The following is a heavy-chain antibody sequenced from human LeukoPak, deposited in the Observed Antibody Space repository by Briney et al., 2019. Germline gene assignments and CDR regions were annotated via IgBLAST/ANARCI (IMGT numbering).Heavy chain of an antibody. Sequence: GGSLRLSGAASGFTFDDYAMLWVRQAPGKGLEWVSGISWNSGSIGYADSVKGRFTISRDNAKNSLYLQMNSLRAEDTALYYCAKDLSPEVRNWFDPWGQGTLVTVSS. D-gene: IGHD3-16*02. J-gene: IGHJ5*02. CDR2: ISWNSGSI. V-gene: IGHV3-9*01. CDR1: GFTFDDYA. CDR3: AKDLSPEVRNWFDP.